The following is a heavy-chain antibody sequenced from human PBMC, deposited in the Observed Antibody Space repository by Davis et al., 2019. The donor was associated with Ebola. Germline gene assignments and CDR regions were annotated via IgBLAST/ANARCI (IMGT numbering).Heavy chain of an antibody. CDR3: TSTSGSLDY. Sequence: GGSLRLSCAASGFTFSGSAMHWVRQASGKGLEWVGRIRSKANSYATAYAASVKGRFTISRDDSKNTAYLQMNSLKTEATAVYYCTSTSGSLDYWGQGTLVTVSS. CDR1: GFTFSGSA. J-gene: IGHJ4*02. D-gene: IGHD1-26*01. V-gene: IGHV3-73*01. CDR2: IRSKANSYAT.